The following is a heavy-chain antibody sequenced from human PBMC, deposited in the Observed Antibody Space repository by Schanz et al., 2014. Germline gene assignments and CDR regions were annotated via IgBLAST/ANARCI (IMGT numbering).Heavy chain of an antibody. CDR3: ATVGSETYTFYWYFDP. Sequence: EVQLGESGGGLVQPGGSLRLSCAASGFTVSNNYMSWVRQPPGKGLEWVSVLYNNGAAYYAESVRGRFAISRDNSKNTLYLQMNRLRTEDTAVYSCATVGSETYTFYWYFDPWGRGTLVTVSS. J-gene: IGHJ2*01. V-gene: IGHV3-66*01. CDR2: LYNNGAA. D-gene: IGHD3-10*01. CDR1: GFTVSNNY.